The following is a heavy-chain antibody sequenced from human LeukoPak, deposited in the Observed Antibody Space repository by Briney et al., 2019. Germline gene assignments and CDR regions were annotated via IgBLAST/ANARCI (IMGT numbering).Heavy chain of an antibody. CDR3: AKGRQWLVHY. CDR2: INGDGSTT. D-gene: IGHD6-19*01. V-gene: IGHV3-74*01. Sequence: GGSLRLSCAASGFTFSDYWMHWVRQAPGKGLVWVSRINGDGSTTSYADSVKGRFTISRDNSKNSLYLQMDSLRTEDTGLYYCAKGRQWLVHYWGQGTLVTVSS. J-gene: IGHJ4*02. CDR1: GFTFSDYW.